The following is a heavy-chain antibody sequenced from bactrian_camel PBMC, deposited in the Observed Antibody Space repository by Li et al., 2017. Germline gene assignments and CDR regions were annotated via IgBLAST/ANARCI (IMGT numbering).Heavy chain of an antibody. V-gene: IGHV3S25*01. CDR1: GFTFSDYW. J-gene: IGHJ6*01. D-gene: IGHD2*01. CDR2: INSGGGTT. Sequence: QLVESGGGLVQTGGSLRLSCAASGFTFSDYWMYWVRQAPGKGLEWVSTINSGGGTTYYADSVKGRFTISRDNAKSTVYLQMNSLKPEDTATYYCVRSSGYWSFDYWGQGTQVTVS. CDR3: VRSSGYWSFDY.